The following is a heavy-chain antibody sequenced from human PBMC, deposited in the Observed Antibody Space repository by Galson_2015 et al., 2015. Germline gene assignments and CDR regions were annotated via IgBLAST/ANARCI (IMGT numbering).Heavy chain of an antibody. J-gene: IGHJ6*02. CDR1: GYTFTSYY. CDR2: INPSGGST. D-gene: IGHD3-10*01. V-gene: IGHV1-46*01. CDR3: ARDRDYYGSGSYYTYYYYGMDV. Sequence: SVKVSCKASGYTFTSYYMHWVRQAPGQGLEWVGIINPSGGSTSYAQKFQGRVTMTRDTSTSTVYMELSSLRSEDTAVYYCARDRDYYGSGSYYTYYYYGMDVWGQGTTVTVSS.